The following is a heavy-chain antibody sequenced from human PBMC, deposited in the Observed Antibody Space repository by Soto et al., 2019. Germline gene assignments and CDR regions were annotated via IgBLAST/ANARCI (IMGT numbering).Heavy chain of an antibody. CDR1: GGSVTNSSYY. CDR3: VIQRTTAITQASFDS. CDR2: VYYRGRS. D-gene: IGHD1-20*01. V-gene: IGHV4-39*01. Sequence: TLSLTCTVSGGSVTNSSYYWGWIRQSPGKGLEWIGSVYYRGRSYSKSSVKSRVTISVDTSKNQFSLNLNSVTASDTAVYFCVIQRTTAITQASFDSWGTGALVTV. J-gene: IGHJ4*02.